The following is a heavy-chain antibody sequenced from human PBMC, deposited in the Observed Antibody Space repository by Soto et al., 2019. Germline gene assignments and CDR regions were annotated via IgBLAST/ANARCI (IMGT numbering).Heavy chain of an antibody. Sequence: GGSLSLSCAASGFPFSDCYMSWIRQAPGKGLEWVSYISSSGSTIYYADSVKGRFTISRDNAKNSLYLQMNSLRAEDTAVYYCASGLLHSYYMDVWGKGTTVTVSS. J-gene: IGHJ6*03. CDR3: ASGLLHSYYMDV. CDR1: GFPFSDCY. CDR2: ISSSGSTI. V-gene: IGHV3-11*01. D-gene: IGHD1-26*01.